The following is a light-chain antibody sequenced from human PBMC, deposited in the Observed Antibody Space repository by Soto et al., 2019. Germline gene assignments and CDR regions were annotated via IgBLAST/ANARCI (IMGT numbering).Light chain of an antibody. CDR2: GAS. V-gene: IGKV3D-15*01. Sequence: EIVMTQSPVTLSVSPGERATLSYRASQSVSSNLAWYQQKPGQAPRLLIYGASIRATGIPARFSGSGSGTEFTLTISSLQSEDFAVYYCQQYNIWPLTFGGGTKVQIK. CDR3: QQYNIWPLT. CDR1: QSVSSN. J-gene: IGKJ4*01.